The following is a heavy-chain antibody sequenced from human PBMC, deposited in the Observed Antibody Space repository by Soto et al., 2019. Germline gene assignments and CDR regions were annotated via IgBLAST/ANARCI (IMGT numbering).Heavy chain of an antibody. CDR3: ARWFAATTGVNCFDP. CDR1: GGTFSSYT. J-gene: IGHJ5*02. V-gene: IGHV1-69*02. D-gene: IGHD1-1*01. CDR2: IIPILGIA. Sequence: QVQLVQSGAEVKKPGSSVKVSCKASGGTFSSYTISWVRQAPGQGLEWMGRIIPILGIANYAQKFQGRVTITPDKSPITAYMELSSLRSEDTAVYYCARWFAATTGVNCFDPWGQGTLVTVSS.